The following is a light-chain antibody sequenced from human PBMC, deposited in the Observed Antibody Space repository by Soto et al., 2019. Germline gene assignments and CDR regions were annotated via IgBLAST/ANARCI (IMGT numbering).Light chain of an antibody. J-gene: IGKJ4*01. Sequence: DIQMTQSPSTLSASVGDRVTITCRASESVGYWLAWYQQKPGKAPKLLMYKASTLESGVPLRFSGSGSGTEFTLNISSLQPDDFATYYCQQYKSSSQLTFGGGPKVEIK. CDR1: ESVGYW. CDR2: KAS. V-gene: IGKV1-5*03. CDR3: QQYKSSSQLT.